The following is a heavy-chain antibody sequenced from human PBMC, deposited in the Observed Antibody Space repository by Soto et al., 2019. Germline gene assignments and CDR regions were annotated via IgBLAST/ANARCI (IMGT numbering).Heavy chain of an antibody. CDR2: IYYSGST. V-gene: IGHV4-31*03. D-gene: IGHD1-20*01. J-gene: IGHJ4*02. CDR3: ARVYNWRIFYYFDY. CDR1: GGSISSGGYY. Sequence: PSETLSLTCTVSGGSISSGGYYWSWIRQHPGKGLEWIGYIYYSGSTYYNPSLKSRVTISVDTSKNQFSLKLSSVTAADTAVYYCARVYNWRIFYYFDYWGQGTLVTVSS.